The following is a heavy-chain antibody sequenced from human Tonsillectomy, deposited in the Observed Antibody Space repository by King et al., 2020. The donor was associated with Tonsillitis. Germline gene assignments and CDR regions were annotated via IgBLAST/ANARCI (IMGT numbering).Heavy chain of an antibody. J-gene: IGHJ4*02. D-gene: IGHD3-10*01. V-gene: IGHV4-59*01. CDR3: ARAGGYGSGSQY. CDR2: IYHSRST. Sequence: VQLQESGPGLVKPSETLSLTCTVSGGSISSYYWSWIRQPPGKGLEWIGYIYHSRSTTYSPSLKSRVTISVDASKNQFSLKLSSVTAADTAVYYCARAGGYGSGSQYWGLGTLVTVSS. CDR1: GGSISSYY.